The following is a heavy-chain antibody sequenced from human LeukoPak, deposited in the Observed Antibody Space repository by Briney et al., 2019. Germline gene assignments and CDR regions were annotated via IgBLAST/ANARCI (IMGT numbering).Heavy chain of an antibody. CDR2: IRYDGSNK. Sequence: GGSLRLSCAASGFTFSSYGMHWVRQAPGKGLEWVAFIRYDGSNKYYADSVKGRFTISRDNSKNTLYLQMNSLRAEDTAVHYCAKHLWRDLLWFGEGYYFGYWGQGTLVTVSS. D-gene: IGHD3-10*01. CDR3: AKHLWRDLLWFGEGYYFGY. J-gene: IGHJ4*02. V-gene: IGHV3-30*02. CDR1: GFTFSSYG.